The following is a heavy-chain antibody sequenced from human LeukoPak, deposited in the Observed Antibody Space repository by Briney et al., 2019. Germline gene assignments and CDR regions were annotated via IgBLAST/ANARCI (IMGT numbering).Heavy chain of an antibody. D-gene: IGHD4/OR15-4a*01. CDR3: SRDRWHCVVNCDSVYYYSLDV. Sequence: ASVKVSCKGSGYIFTNYAVQWVRQAPGQSLEWLGWINPGNGETRYSRKFQGRVTMPIDTSATTAYMELDSLTAEDTAIYYCSRDRWHCVVNCDSVYYYSLDVWGQGTTVTVSS. CDR2: INPGNGET. CDR1: GYIFTNYA. J-gene: IGHJ6*02. V-gene: IGHV1-3*01.